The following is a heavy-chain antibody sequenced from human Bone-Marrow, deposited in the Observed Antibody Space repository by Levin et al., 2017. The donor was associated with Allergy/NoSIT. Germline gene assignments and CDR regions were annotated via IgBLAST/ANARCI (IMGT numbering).Heavy chain of an antibody. J-gene: IGHJ4*02. D-gene: IGHD3-16*01. V-gene: IGHV1-8*01. CDR2: LNPNGDKT. CDR3: ARMTAGDSEEDY. CDR1: GYTFTSYD. Sequence: GESLKISCKVSGYTFTSYDINWVRQANGQGLEWMGWLNPNGDKTGYAPKFQGRVTMTSNSSISTAYMELTSLKSEDTAVYYCARMTAGDSEEDYWGQGTLVSVSS.